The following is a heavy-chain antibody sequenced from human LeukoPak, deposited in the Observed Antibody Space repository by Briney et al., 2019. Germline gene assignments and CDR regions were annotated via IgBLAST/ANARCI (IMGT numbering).Heavy chain of an antibody. CDR3: ARGLRAIYVVPAAYNWFDP. Sequence: ASVKVSCKASGYTFTGYYMHWVRQAPGQGLEWMGWINPNSGGTNYAQKFQGRVTMIRDTSISTAYMELSRLRSDDTAVYYCARGLRAIYVVPAAYNWFDPWGQGTLVTVSS. CDR1: GYTFTGYY. D-gene: IGHD2-2*01. V-gene: IGHV1-2*02. J-gene: IGHJ5*02. CDR2: INPNSGGT.